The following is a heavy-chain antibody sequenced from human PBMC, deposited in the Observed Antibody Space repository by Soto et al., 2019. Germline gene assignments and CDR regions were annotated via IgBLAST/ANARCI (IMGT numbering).Heavy chain of an antibody. CDR1: GFTFDDYA. CDR2: ISWNSGSI. D-gene: IGHD7-27*01. V-gene: IGHV3-9*01. J-gene: IGHJ6*02. CDR3: AKVLGPDCYGMDV. Sequence: EVQLVESGGGLVQPGRSLRLSCAASGFTFDDYAMHWVRQAPGKGLEWVSGISWNSGSIGYADSVKGRYTISRDNAKNSLYLQMNSLRAEGTAVYYCAKVLGPDCYGMDVWGQGTTVTVSS.